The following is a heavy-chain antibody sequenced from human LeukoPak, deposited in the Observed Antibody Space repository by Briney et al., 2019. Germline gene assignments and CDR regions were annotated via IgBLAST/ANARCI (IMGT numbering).Heavy chain of an antibody. J-gene: IGHJ5*02. V-gene: IGHV4-34*01. CDR3: ARRRGFTIFARGGFDP. Sequence: PSETLSLTCAVYGGSFSGYYCSWIRQPPGKGLEWIGEINHSGSTNYNPCLKSRVTISVDTSKHQFSLKLSPVTAADTAVYYCARRRGFTIFARGGFDPWGQETLVTVSS. D-gene: IGHD3-9*01. CDR2: INHSGST. CDR1: GGSFSGYY.